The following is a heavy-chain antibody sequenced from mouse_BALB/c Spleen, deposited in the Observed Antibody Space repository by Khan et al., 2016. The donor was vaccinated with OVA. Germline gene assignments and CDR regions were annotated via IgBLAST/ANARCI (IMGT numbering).Heavy chain of an antibody. J-gene: IGHJ3*01. CDR2: ISSGGDYT. CDR3: ARHNYGPFAY. V-gene: IGHV5-9-3*01. Sequence: EVELVESGGGLVKPGGPLKLSCAASAFTFSTYVMSWVRQTPEKRLEWVATISSGGDYTYYPDSVKGRFTISRDNAKNTLYLQMSSLRSEDTAMYYCARHNYGPFAYWGQGTLVTVSA. CDR1: AFTFSTYV. D-gene: IGHD1-1*01.